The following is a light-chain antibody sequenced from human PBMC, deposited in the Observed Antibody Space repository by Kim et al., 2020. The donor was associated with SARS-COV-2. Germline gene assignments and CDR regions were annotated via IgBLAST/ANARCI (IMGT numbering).Light chain of an antibody. CDR2: NKT. Sequence: SSELTQDPAVSVALGQTVGITCQGDSLRNYYASWYQQKPGQAPVLVIYNKTNRPSGIPDRFSASSSGNKASLTITGAQAEDEADYYCSSRDSSGNRVVFG. J-gene: IGLJ2*01. V-gene: IGLV3-19*01. CDR1: SLRNYY. CDR3: SSRDSSGNRVV.